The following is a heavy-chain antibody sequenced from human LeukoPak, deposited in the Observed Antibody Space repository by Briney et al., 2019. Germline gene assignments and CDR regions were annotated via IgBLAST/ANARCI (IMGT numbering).Heavy chain of an antibody. CDR3: ARGRADRYNWNDGPDY. D-gene: IGHD1-20*01. CDR1: GYTFTGSH. J-gene: IGHJ4*02. Sequence: ASVKVSCKASGYTFTGSHLHWVRQAPGQGLEWMGRINPNSGGTNYAQKFQGRVTMTRDTSINTAYMELSSLRSDDTAVYYCARGRADRYNWNDGPDYWGQGTLVTVSS. CDR2: INPNSGGT. V-gene: IGHV1-2*06.